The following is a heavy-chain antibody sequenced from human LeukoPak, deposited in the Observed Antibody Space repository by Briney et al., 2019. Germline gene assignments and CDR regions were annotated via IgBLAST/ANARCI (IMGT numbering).Heavy chain of an antibody. V-gene: IGHV4-34*01. CDR1: GGSFSGYY. CDR3: ARDYYDSSGYPTPPRAFDI. Sequence: PSETLSLTCAVYGGSFSGYYWSWIRQPPGKGLEWIGEINHSGSTNYNPSLKSRVTISVDTSKNQFSLKLSSVTAADTAVYYCARDYYDSSGYPTPPRAFDIWGQGTMVTVSS. CDR2: INHSGST. D-gene: IGHD3-22*01. J-gene: IGHJ3*02.